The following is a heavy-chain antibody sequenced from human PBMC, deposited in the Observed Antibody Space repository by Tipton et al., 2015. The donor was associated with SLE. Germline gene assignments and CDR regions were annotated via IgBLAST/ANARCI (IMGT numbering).Heavy chain of an antibody. CDR1: GFSFSDSA. D-gene: IGHD3-10*01. Sequence: RSLRLSCVVSGFSFSDSAMHWVRQAPGKGLEWVATISYDGNNKYYADSVRGRFSISRDNSRNTLFLQINTLRIEDTAVYYCAKDRYYGSGSSFFDYWGQGALVTVSS. V-gene: IGHV3-30-3*01. CDR2: ISYDGNNK. J-gene: IGHJ4*02. CDR3: AKDRYYGSGSSFFDY.